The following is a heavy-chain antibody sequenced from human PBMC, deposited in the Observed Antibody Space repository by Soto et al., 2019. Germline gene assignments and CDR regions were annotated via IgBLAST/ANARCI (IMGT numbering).Heavy chain of an antibody. Sequence: EVQLLESGGGLVQPGGSLRLSCAASGFTFSSYAMSWVRQAPGKGLEWVSAISGSGGSTYYADSVKGRFTISRDNSENTLYLQMNSLRAEDTAVYYCAKDRYSSGWYGWFDHWGQGTLVTVSS. CDR1: GFTFSSYA. CDR2: ISGSGGST. J-gene: IGHJ5*02. D-gene: IGHD6-13*01. CDR3: AKDRYSSGWYGWFDH. V-gene: IGHV3-23*01.